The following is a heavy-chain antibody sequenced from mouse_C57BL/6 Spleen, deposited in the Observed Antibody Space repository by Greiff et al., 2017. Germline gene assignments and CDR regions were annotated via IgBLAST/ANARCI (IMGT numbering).Heavy chain of an antibody. CDR3: ARENPYYYGSSDYYAMDY. Sequence: EVQLQESGPGLVKPSQSLSLTCSVTGYSITSGYYWNWIRQFPGNKLEWMGYISYDGSNNYNPSLKNRISITRDTSKNQFFLKLNSVTTEDTATYYCARENPYYYGSSDYYAMDYWGQGTSVTVSS. CDR1: GYSITSGYY. V-gene: IGHV3-6*01. D-gene: IGHD1-1*01. CDR2: ISYDGSN. J-gene: IGHJ4*01.